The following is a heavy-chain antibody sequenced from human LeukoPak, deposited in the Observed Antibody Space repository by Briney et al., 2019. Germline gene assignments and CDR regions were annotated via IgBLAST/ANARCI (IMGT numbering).Heavy chain of an antibody. V-gene: IGHV4-4*07. CDR1: GGSISTYY. Sequence: PSETLSLTCTVSGGSISTYYWSWIRQPAGKGLERIGRIYSSGGTNYNPSLRSRVTMSVDTSKNQFSLKLSSVTAADTAVYFCARDYNWTFDYWGQGTLVTVSS. D-gene: IGHD1-1*01. J-gene: IGHJ4*02. CDR3: ARDYNWTFDY. CDR2: IYSSGGT.